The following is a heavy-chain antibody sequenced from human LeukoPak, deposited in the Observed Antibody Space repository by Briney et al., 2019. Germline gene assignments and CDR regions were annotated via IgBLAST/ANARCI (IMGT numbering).Heavy chain of an antibody. V-gene: IGHV3-23*01. J-gene: IGHJ4*02. CDR3: AREGGFTGYGSSWYEDVFVY. CDR1: EFSVGSNY. D-gene: IGHD6-13*01. CDR2: ISGSGGST. Sequence: GGSLRLSCAASEFSVGSNYMTWVRQAPGKGLEWVSVISGSGGSTYYADSVKGRFTISRDNSKNTLYLQMNSLRAEDTAVYYCAREGGFTGYGSSWYEDVFVYWGQGTLVIVSS.